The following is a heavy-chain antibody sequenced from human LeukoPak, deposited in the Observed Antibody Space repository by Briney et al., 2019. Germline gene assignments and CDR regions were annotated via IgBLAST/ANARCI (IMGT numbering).Heavy chain of an antibody. J-gene: IGHJ4*02. D-gene: IGHD2-21*01. V-gene: IGHV3-30*03. CDR1: GFTFSSYG. Sequence: GGSLRLSCAASGFTFSSYGMHWVRQAPGKGLEWVAVISYDGSNKYYVDSVKGRFTISRDNSKNTLYLQMNSLRAEDTAVYYCAYSQVGPQAGWYFDYWGQGTLVTVSS. CDR2: ISYDGSNK. CDR3: AYSQVGPQAGWYFDY.